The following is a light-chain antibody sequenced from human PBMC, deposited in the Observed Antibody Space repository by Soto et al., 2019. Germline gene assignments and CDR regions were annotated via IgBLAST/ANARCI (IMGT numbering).Light chain of an antibody. Sequence: DIQMTQSPSSLSASVGDRVTITCRASQGISNSLAWYQQKPGKVPELLIYAASTLQSGVTSRFSGSGSATDFTLTISSLQPEDVATYYCQKCNSAPFTFGPGTKVDIK. V-gene: IGKV1-27*01. CDR1: QGISNS. CDR3: QKCNSAPFT. CDR2: AAS. J-gene: IGKJ3*01.